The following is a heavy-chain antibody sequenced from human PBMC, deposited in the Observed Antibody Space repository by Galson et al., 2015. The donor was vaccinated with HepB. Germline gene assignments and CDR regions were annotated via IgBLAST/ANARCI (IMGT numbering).Heavy chain of an antibody. Sequence: SVKVSCKASGYTFTTYGITWVRQAPGQGLEWMGWIFADSGNTNYAQKFPGRVTNSAQKLQGRVTMTTDTTTSTAYMELRSLRSDDTAVYYCARLVRIADRIVQYYYGMDVWGQGTTVTVSS. CDR2: IFADSGNTNYAQKFPGRVT. D-gene: IGHD1-14*01. V-gene: IGHV1-18*01. CDR3: ARLVRIADRIVQYYYGMDV. J-gene: IGHJ6*02. CDR1: GYTFTTYG.